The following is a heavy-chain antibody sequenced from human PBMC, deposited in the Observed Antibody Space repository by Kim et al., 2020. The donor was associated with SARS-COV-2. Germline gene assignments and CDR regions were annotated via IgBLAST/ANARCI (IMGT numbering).Heavy chain of an antibody. D-gene: IGHD3-10*01. V-gene: IGHV1-3*04. CDR1: GYTFTNYA. J-gene: IGHJ5*02. CDR2: ITTGNGNT. CDR3: ARAYASGTYGNWFAP. Sequence: ASVKVSCKTSGYTFTNYAIHWVRQAPGQRLEWMGWITTGNGNTKYSQKFEGRVTFTRDTSASTAYIDLSSLTSEDTAVYYCARAYASGTYGNWFAPWGQGTLVTVSS.